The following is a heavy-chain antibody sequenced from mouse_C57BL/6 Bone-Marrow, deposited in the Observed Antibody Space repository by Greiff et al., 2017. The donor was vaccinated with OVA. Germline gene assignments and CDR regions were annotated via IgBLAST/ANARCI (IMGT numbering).Heavy chain of an antibody. V-gene: IGHV2-2*01. Sequence: VKLMESGPGLVQPSQSLSITCTVSGFSLTSYGVHWVRQSPGKGLEWLGVIWSGGSTDYNAAFISRLSISKDNSKSQVFFKMNSLQADDTAIYYCARRDSSGYRYAMDYWGQGTSVTVSS. D-gene: IGHD3-2*02. CDR2: IWSGGST. CDR1: GFSLTSYG. J-gene: IGHJ4*01. CDR3: ARRDSSGYRYAMDY.